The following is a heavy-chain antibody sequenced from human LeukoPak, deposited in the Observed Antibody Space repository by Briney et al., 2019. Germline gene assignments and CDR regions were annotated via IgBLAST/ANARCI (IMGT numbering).Heavy chain of an antibody. CDR1: GSTFDDYA. CDR2: TSWNSGSI. CDR3: AKAGGYSYGSSYFDC. Sequence: PARSRRPSCAPSGSTFDDYAMHWVRQVPGKGLEWVSGTSWNSGSIGYADSGKGRCTLSRDNAKNSLYLKMNSLRAEDMALYYCAKAGGYSYGSSYFDCWGQGTLVSVSS. D-gene: IGHD5-18*01. J-gene: IGHJ4*02. V-gene: IGHV3-9*03.